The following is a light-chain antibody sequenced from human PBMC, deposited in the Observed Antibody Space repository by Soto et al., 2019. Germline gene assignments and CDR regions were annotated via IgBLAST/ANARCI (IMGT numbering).Light chain of an antibody. J-gene: IGKJ5*01. CDR2: AAS. V-gene: IGKV1-39*01. CDR1: QSISSY. CDR3: QHSYSTPLT. Sequence: DIQMTQSPSSLSASVGDRVTITCRASQSISSYLNWYQQKPGKAPKLLIYAASSLQSGVPSRFSGSGSGTDLTLTISSLQPDDFATYYRQHSYSTPLTLGQGTRLEIK.